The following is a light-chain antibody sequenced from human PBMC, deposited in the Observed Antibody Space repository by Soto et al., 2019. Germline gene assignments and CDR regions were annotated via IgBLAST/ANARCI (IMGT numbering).Light chain of an antibody. J-gene: IGLJ2*01. V-gene: IGLV2-8*01. CDR2: EVD. CDR3: SSYAGSNGLI. CDR1: SSDVGDYDF. Sequence: QSALTQPPSASGSAGQSVTISCTGTSSDVGDYDFVSWFQHHPGKAPKLIIYEVDKRPSGAPDRFSGSKSGSTASLTVSGLRPEDESVYYCSSYAGSNGLIFGGGTKLTVL.